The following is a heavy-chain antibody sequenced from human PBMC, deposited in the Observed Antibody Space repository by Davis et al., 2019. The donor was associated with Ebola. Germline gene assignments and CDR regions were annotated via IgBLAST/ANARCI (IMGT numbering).Heavy chain of an antibody. D-gene: IGHD2-2*02. V-gene: IGHV3-23*01. J-gene: IGHJ6*02. Sequence: GESLKISCAASGFTFSSFAMSWVRQAPGKGLEWVSTISGTSTYTYYADSVKGRFTISRDNSKNTLYLQVNSLRAEDTALYYYARLACTSSSCYTGNYYYYYGVDVWGQGTTVTVSS. CDR3: ARLACTSSSCYTGNYYYYYGVDV. CDR1: GFTFSSFA. CDR2: ISGTSTYT.